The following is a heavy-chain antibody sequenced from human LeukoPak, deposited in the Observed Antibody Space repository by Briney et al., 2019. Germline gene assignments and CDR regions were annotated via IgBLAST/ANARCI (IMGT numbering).Heavy chain of an antibody. Sequence: GGSLRLSCAASGFTFRIYAMSWVRQAPGKGLEWVSTISGSDGSTNYADSVKGRFSISRDNSKNTLYLQMKSLRAEDTAVYYCAKELYGWYYDYWGQGTLVTVSS. D-gene: IGHD6-19*01. V-gene: IGHV3-23*01. CDR2: ISGSDGST. CDR1: GFTFRIYA. J-gene: IGHJ4*02. CDR3: AKELYGWYYDY.